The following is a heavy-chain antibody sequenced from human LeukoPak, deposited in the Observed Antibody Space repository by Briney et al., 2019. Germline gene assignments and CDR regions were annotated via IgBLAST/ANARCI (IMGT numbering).Heavy chain of an antibody. CDR1: GFTFSSYW. CDR3: ARGSAYYYYMDV. J-gene: IGHJ6*03. CDR2: INSDGSST. Sequence: PGGSLRLSCAASGFTFSSYWMHWVRQAPGKGLVWVSRINSDGSSTSYADSVKGRFTISRDNAKNTLYLQMNSLRAEDTAVYYCARGSAYYYYMDVWGKGTTVTVSS. V-gene: IGHV3-74*01.